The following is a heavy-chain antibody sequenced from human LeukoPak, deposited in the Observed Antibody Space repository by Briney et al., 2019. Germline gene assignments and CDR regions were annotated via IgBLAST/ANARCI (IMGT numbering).Heavy chain of an antibody. CDR3: ARDGDSSGWSPMGSFDL. J-gene: IGHJ3*01. CDR1: GVSISNYC. V-gene: IGHV4-59*01. Sequence: PSETLSLTCTVSGVSISNYCWSWIRQPPGNGVEWIGYIYYSGSTNYNPSLKSRVTISVDTSKNQFSLKLSSVTAADTAVYYCARDGDSSGWSPMGSFDLWGQGTMVTVSS. D-gene: IGHD6-19*01. CDR2: IYYSGST.